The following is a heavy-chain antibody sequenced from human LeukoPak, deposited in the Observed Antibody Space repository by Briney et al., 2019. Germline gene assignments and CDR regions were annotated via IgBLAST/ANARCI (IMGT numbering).Heavy chain of an antibody. CDR2: INSDGSST. D-gene: IGHD2-8*01. CDR3: AREEKLMVYAIEDH. CDR1: GFTFSSYW. Sequence: GGSLRLSCAASGFTFSSYWMHWVRQAPGKGLVWVSRINSDGSSTSYADSVKGRFTISRDNAKNTLYLQMNSLRAEDTAVYYCAREEKLMVYAIEDHWGQGTLVTVSS. J-gene: IGHJ4*02. V-gene: IGHV3-74*01.